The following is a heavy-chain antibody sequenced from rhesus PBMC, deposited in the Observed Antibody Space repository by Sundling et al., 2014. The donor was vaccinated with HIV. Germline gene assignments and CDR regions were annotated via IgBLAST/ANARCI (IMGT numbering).Heavy chain of an antibody. CDR2: VDPEDGDA. V-gene: IGHV1-111*02. D-gene: IGHD1-1*01. Sequence: EVQLVQSGAEVKKPGASVKLSCKASGDTFTDYFLHWVRQAPGKGLEWMGHVDPEDGDADFAQKFQDRVTITADTSTDTIYMELSSLRSEDTAVYYCATARSWIYGLGSWGRGVVVTVSS. CDR3: ATARSWIYGLGS. CDR1: GDTFTDYF. J-gene: IGHJ6*01.